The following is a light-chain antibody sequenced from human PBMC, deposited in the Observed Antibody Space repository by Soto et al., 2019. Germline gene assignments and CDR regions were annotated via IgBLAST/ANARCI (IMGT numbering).Light chain of an antibody. CDR1: SSDVGGYNY. CDR2: EVT. CDR3: SSYAGSNNFDV. J-gene: IGLJ1*01. Sequence: QSALTQPPSASGSPGQSVTISCTGTSSDVGGYNYVSWYQQHPDKAPKLMIYEVTKRPSGVPDRFSGSKSGNTASLTDSGLQAEDEADYYCSSYAGSNNFDVFGTGTKLSVL. V-gene: IGLV2-8*01.